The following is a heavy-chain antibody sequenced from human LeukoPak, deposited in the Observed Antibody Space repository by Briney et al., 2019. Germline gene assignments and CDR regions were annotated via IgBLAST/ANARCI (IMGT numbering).Heavy chain of an antibody. D-gene: IGHD6-6*01. V-gene: IGHV3-9*01. CDR2: ISWNSGSI. CDR3: AKDKRGKGIAARLYYFDY. CDR1: GFTFDDYA. J-gene: IGHJ4*02. Sequence: GRSLRLSCAASGFTFDDYAMHWVRQAPGKGLEWVSGISWNSGSIGYADSVKGRFTISRDNAKNSLYLQMNSLRAEDTALYYCAKDKRGKGIAARLYYFDYWGQGTLVIVSS.